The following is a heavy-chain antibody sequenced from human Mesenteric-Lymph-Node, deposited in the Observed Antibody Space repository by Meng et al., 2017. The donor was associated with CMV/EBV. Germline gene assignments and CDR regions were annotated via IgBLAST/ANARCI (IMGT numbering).Heavy chain of an antibody. CDR2: IFPGDSDT. V-gene: IGHV5-51*01. J-gene: IGHJ4*02. Sequence: SYKGSGYTFPSYWVGWVRQMPGKGLEWMGIIFPGDSDTRYSPSFQGQVTISADKSINTAYLQWSSLKASDTAMYYCARRGFALEYYDYWGQGTLVTVSS. D-gene: IGHD3-10*01. CDR1: GYTFPSYW. CDR3: ARRGFALEYYDY.